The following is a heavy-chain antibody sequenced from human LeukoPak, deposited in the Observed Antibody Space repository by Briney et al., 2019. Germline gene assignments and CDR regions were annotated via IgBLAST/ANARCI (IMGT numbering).Heavy chain of an antibody. CDR1: GGSFGGYY. Sequence: PSETLSLTCAVYGGSFGGYYWSWIRQPPGKGLEWIGEINHSGSTNYNPSLKSRVTIAVDTSKNQFSLRVRSVTAAGTAEYYLSGHGVPQPVGIDWGQGTLVPVSS. V-gene: IGHV4-34*01. CDR3: SGHGVPQPVGID. J-gene: IGHJ1*01. CDR2: INHSGST. D-gene: IGHD1-14*01.